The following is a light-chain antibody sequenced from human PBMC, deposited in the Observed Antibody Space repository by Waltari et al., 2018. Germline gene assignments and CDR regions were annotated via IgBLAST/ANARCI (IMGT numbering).Light chain of an antibody. CDR1: SGHSSNV. V-gene: IGLV4-69*01. J-gene: IGLJ3*02. CDR2: VNSDGSH. Sequence: QLVLTQSPSASASPGASVKLTCTLSSGHSSNVIESPQEQPGQGPRYLMKVNSDGSHSKGDEIPDRFSGSSSGAERYLTISSLQSEDEADYYCQTGGHGTWVFGGGTKLTVL. CDR3: QTGGHGTWV.